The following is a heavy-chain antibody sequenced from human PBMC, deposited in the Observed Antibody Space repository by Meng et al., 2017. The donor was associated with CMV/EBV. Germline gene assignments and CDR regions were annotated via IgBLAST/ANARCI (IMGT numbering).Heavy chain of an antibody. Sequence: GESLKISCAASGFTVSSNYMSWVRPAPGKGLEWVSVIYSGGSTYYADSVKGRFTISRDNSKNTLYLQMNSLRAEDTAVYYCARLPEYGGYYDILTGYSRTTYGMDVWGQGTTVTVSS. CDR1: GFTVSSNY. V-gene: IGHV3-53*01. CDR2: IYSGGST. CDR3: ARLPEYGGYYDILTGYSRTTYGMDV. J-gene: IGHJ6*02. D-gene: IGHD3-9*01.